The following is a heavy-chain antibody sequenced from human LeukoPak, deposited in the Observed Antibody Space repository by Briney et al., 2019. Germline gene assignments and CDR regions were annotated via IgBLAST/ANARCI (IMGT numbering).Heavy chain of an antibody. CDR2: IYYSGST. Sequence: PSETLSLTCTVSGGSISSSSYYWGWIRQPPGKGLEWIGSIYYSGSTYYNPSLKSRVTISVDTSKNQFSLKLSSVTAADTAVYYCARDRSRGLYYFDYWGQGTLVTVSS. D-gene: IGHD1-26*01. CDR1: GGSISSSSYY. V-gene: IGHV4-39*07. CDR3: ARDRSRGLYYFDY. J-gene: IGHJ4*02.